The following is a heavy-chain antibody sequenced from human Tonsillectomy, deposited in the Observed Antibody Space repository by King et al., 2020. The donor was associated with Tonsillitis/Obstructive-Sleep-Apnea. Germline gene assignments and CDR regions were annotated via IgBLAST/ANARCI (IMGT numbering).Heavy chain of an antibody. J-gene: IGHJ2*01. CDR2: ISGSGGST. D-gene: IGHD2-21*02. CDR1: GFTFSSYA. CDR3: AKDWGRVTPLPYWYFDL. Sequence: DVQLVESGGGLVQPGGSLRLSCAASGFTFSSYAMSWVRQAPGKGLEWVSAISGSGGSTYYADSVKGRFTISRDNSKNTLYLQMNSLRAEDTAVYYCAKDWGRVTPLPYWYFDLWGRGTLVTVSS. V-gene: IGHV3-23*04.